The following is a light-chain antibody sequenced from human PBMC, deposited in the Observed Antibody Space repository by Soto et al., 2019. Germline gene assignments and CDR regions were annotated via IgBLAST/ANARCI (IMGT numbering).Light chain of an antibody. CDR2: DVS. Sequence: QSALTQPASVSGSPGQSITISCTGTSSDVGSYNLVTWYQHNPGKAPKLLIYDVSKWPSGVSNRFSGSKSGNTASLTIFGLQAEDEADYYCCSYTGGSTYVFGTGTKLTVL. V-gene: IGLV2-23*02. J-gene: IGLJ1*01. CDR3: CSYTGGSTYV. CDR1: SSDVGSYNL.